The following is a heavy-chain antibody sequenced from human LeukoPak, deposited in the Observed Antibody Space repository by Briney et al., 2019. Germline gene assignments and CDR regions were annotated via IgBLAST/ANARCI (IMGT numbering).Heavy chain of an antibody. V-gene: IGHV3-23*01. CDR3: AKDVLSVSAAVIFDY. Sequence: GGSLRLSCAASGFTFKSYDMIWVRQAPGKGLEGVSPISGSGCSTYYTDSVKRRFTISRDNSKNTQYLQMNSIRAEDTAVYYCAKDVLSVSAAVIFDYWGQGTMVTV. CDR2: ISGSGCST. D-gene: IGHD6-13*01. J-gene: IGHJ4*02. CDR1: GFTFKSYD.